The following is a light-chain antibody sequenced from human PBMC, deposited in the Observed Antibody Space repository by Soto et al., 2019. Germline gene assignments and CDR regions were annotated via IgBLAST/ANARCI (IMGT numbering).Light chain of an antibody. CDR3: KQYNSYPWT. J-gene: IGKJ1*01. CDR2: DAS. V-gene: IGKV1-5*01. CDR1: QSLSGW. Sequence: DIQMTQSPATLSASVGDRVTITCRASQSLSGWLAWYQQKPGKAPKLLIYDASSLESGVPSRFSGSGSGTEFARTISSLQPDDFAPYYCKQYNSYPWTFGQGTKVEIK.